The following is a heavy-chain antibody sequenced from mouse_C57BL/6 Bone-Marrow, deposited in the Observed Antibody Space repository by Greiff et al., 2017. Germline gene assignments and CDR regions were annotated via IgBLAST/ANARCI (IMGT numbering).Heavy chain of an antibody. CDR2: IYPGSGNT. V-gene: IGHV1-76*01. Sequence: QVQLQQSGAELVRPGASVKLSCKASGYTFTDYYINWVKQRPGQGLEWIARIYPGSGNTYYNEKFKGKATLTAEKSSSTAYMQLSSLTSEDSAVYFCARAHYYGSRVFAYWGQGTLVTVSA. J-gene: IGHJ3*01. D-gene: IGHD1-1*01. CDR1: GYTFTDYY. CDR3: ARAHYYGSRVFAY.